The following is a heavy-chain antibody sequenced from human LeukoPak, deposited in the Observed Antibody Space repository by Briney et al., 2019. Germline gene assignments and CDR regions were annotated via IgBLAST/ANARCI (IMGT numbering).Heavy chain of an antibody. CDR3: ARETPSSGYYFDY. CDR2: IYYSGST. D-gene: IGHD6-25*01. V-gene: IGHV4-59*01. J-gene: IGHJ4*02. CDR1: GGSISSYY. Sequence: PSETLSLTCTVSGGSISSYYWSWIRQPPGKGLEWIGYIYYSGSTNYNPSLKSRVTISVDTSKNQFSLELSSVTAADTAVYYCARETPSSGYYFDYWGQGTLVTVSS.